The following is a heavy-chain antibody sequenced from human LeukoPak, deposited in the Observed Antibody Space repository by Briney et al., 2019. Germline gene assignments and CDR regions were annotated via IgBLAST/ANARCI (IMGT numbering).Heavy chain of an antibody. CDR2: IKQDGSEK. V-gene: IGHV3-7*01. J-gene: IGHJ4*02. Sequence: PGGSLRLSCAASGFTLATYYMSWVRQAPGKGLEWVANIKQDGSEKNYVDSVKGRFTISRDNAKNSLYLQMNSLRAEDTAVYYCARDDAVAGLYDYWGQGTLVTVSP. CDR1: GFTLATYY. CDR3: ARDDAVAGLYDY. D-gene: IGHD6-19*01.